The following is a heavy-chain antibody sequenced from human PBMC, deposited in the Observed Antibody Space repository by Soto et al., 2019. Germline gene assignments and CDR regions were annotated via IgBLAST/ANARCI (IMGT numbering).Heavy chain of an antibody. CDR1: GFTFSSYG. Sequence: QVQLVESGGGVVQPGRSLRLSCAASGFTFSSYGMHWVRQAPGKGLEWVAVIWYDGSNKYYADSVKGRFTISRDNSKNTLYLQMNSLRAEDTDVYYCARAKYSGYDAVYFDYWGQGTLVTVSS. CDR3: ARAKYSGYDAVYFDY. J-gene: IGHJ4*02. D-gene: IGHD5-12*01. V-gene: IGHV3-33*01. CDR2: IWYDGSNK.